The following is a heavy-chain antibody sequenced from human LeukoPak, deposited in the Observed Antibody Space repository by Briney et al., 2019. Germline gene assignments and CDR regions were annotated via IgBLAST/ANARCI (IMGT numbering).Heavy chain of an antibody. D-gene: IGHD3-10*01. CDR3: ARDQGRRITMVRGVVD. CDR2: VTGSGIST. Sequence: GGSLRLSCAASGFTFSNYAMTWVRQTPGKGLEWVSIVTGSGISTYYVDSVKGRFTISRDNSKNTLYLQMNSLRAEDTAVYYCARDQGRRITMVRGVVDWGQGTLVTVSS. J-gene: IGHJ4*02. V-gene: IGHV3-23*01. CDR1: GFTFSNYA.